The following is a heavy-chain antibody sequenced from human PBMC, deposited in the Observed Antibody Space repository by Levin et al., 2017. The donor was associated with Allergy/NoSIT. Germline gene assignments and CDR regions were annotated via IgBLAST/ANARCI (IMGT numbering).Heavy chain of an antibody. D-gene: IGHD6-19*01. V-gene: IGHV3-23*01. CDR2: ISDTGGGT. CDR1: GFSFSTYA. Sequence: GGSLRLSCAASGFSFSTYAMDWVRQAPGEGLEWVSGISDTGGGTYYSDSVKGRFTISRDNSKNTLYLQMHSLRAEDTAIYYCAIRISAWYFDYWGQGTLVTVSS. J-gene: IGHJ4*02. CDR3: AIRISAWYFDY.